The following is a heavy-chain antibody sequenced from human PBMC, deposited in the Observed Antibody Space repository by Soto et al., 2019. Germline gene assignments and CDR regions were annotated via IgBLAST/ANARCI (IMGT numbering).Heavy chain of an antibody. J-gene: IGHJ5*02. CDR2: IRYKANGGTT. CDR3: TRGPLGDPIWGSYWFDP. V-gene: IGHV3-49*03. Sequence: EVQLVESGGDLVQPGRSLRLSCTASGFTFGDYGLSWFRQAPGKGLEWVGFIRYKANGGTTEYVASVKGRFTISRDDSRSIAYLQMNSLKTEDTAVYYCTRGPLGDPIWGSYWFDPWGQGILVTVSS. CDR1: GFTFGDYG. D-gene: IGHD3-16*01.